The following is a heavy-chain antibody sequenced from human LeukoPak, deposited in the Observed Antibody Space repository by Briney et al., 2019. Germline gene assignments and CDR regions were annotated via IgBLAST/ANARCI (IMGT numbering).Heavy chain of an antibody. J-gene: IGHJ5*02. V-gene: IGHV4-39*01. CDR3: ARHENAVPSS. CDR1: GGSISSSSYY. Sequence: PSETLSLTCTVSGGSISSSSYYWGWIRQSPGKGLEWIGSIFYSGSTYYNPSLKSRVTISIDTSENQFSLKLSSVTAADTAVYYCARHENAVPSSWGQGTLVTVSS. CDR2: IFYSGST. D-gene: IGHD2-2*01.